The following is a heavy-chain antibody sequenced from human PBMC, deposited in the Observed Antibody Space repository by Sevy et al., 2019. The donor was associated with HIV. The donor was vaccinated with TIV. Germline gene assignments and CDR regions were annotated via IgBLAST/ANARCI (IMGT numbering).Heavy chain of an antibody. D-gene: IGHD3-3*01. J-gene: IGHJ4*02. CDR1: GDSISNYY. CDR2: IYDSGSA. V-gene: IGHV4-4*07. Sequence: SETLSLTCTVSGDSISNYYWIWIRQPAGKGLEWIGRIYDSGSATYNPSLESRVTMSADTTKNQLSLKLNSVTAADTAVYYCARDRVTIFGVTIDYYFDYWGQGTLVTVSS. CDR3: ARDRVTIFGVTIDYYFDY.